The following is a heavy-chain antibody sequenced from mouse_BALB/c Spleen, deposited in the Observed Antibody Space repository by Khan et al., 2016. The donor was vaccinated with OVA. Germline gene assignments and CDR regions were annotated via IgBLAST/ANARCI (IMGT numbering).Heavy chain of an antibody. Sequence: DVQLQESGPGLVKPSQSLSLTCTVTGYSITSDYAWNWIRQFPGHKLEWMGYISYSGSTTYNPSLKSRISITRDTSKNQFFLQLNSVTTEDTATYYCARWFTYWGQGTLVTVSA. CDR2: ISYSGST. V-gene: IGHV3-2*02. CDR1: GYSITSDYA. J-gene: IGHJ3*01. CDR3: ARWFTY.